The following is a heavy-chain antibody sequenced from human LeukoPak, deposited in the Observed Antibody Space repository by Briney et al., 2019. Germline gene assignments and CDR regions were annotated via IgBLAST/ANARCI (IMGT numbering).Heavy chain of an antibody. J-gene: IGHJ1*01. CDR3: ARGTIFGVVIAEYFQH. CDR2: ISSSGSTI. Sequence: GGSLRLSCAASGFTFSDYYMSWIRQAPGKGLEWVSYISSSGSTIYYADSVKGRFTISRDNAKNSLYLQMNSLRAEDTAVYYCARGTIFGVVIAEYFQHWAQGTLVTVSS. D-gene: IGHD3-3*01. CDR1: GFTFSDYY. V-gene: IGHV3-11*04.